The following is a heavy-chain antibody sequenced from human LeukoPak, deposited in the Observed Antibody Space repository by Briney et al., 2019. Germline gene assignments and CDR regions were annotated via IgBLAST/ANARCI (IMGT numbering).Heavy chain of an antibody. D-gene: IGHD2-2*01. CDR1: GYTLTELS. V-gene: IGHV1-24*01. CDR3: ATTRQRCSSTSCYDEYYYYMDV. CDR2: FDPEDGET. Sequence: ASVKVSCKVSGYTLTELSMHWVRQAPGKGLERMGGFDPEDGETIYAQKFQGRVTMTEDTSTDTAYMELSSLRSEDTAVYYCATTRQRCSSTSCYDEYYYYMDVWGKGTTVTVSS. J-gene: IGHJ6*03.